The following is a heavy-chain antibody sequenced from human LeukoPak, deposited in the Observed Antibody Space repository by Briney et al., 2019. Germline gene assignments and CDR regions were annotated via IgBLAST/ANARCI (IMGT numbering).Heavy chain of an antibody. D-gene: IGHD2-21*02. Sequence: ASVKVSCKASGGTFSSYAISWVRQAPGQGLEWMGGIIPIFGTANYAQKFQSRVTITADKSTSTAYMVLSSLRSEDTAVYYCARSSVVTAMVHLDYWGQGTLVTVSS. CDR2: IIPIFGTA. CDR1: GGTFSSYA. CDR3: ARSSVVTAMVHLDY. V-gene: IGHV1-69*06. J-gene: IGHJ4*02.